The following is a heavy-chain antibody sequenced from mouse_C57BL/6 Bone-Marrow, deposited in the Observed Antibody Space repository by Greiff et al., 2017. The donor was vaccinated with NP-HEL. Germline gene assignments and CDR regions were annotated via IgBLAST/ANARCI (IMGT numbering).Heavy chain of an antibody. J-gene: IGHJ2*01. CDR3: ASTFDY. CDR1: GFTFSSYA. Sequence: DVHLVESGGGLVKPGGSLKLSCAASGFTFSSYAMSWVRQTPEKRLEWVATISDGGSYTYYPDNVKGRFTISRDNAKNNLYLQMSHLKSEDTAMYYCASTFDYWGQGTTLTVSS. CDR2: ISDGGSYT. V-gene: IGHV5-4*01.